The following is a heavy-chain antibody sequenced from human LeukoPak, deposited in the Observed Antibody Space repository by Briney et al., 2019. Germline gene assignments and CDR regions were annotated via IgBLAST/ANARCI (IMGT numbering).Heavy chain of an antibody. J-gene: IGHJ4*02. CDR2: INHSGST. V-gene: IGHV4-34*01. CDR1: GGFFSGYY. D-gene: IGHD2-2*02. Sequence: SETLSLTCAVYGGFFSGYYWSWIRQPPGKGLEWIGEINHSGSTNYNPSLKSRVTISVDTSKNQFSLKLSSVTAADTAVYYCATQRRGSCSSTSCHNFDYWGQGTLVTVSS. CDR3: ATQRRGSCSSTSCHNFDY.